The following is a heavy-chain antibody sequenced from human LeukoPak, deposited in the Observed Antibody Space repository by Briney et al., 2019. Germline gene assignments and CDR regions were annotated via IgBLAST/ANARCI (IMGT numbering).Heavy chain of an antibody. V-gene: IGHV4-59*02. CDR1: CGSVRSYY. Sequence: SETLSLTCTVSCGSVRSYYWTWLRQPPGKELEWLGYIYYTGTTNYNPSLKSRLTISVDTSKDHFSLKLSSVTAADTAVYYCAREVTGTLGSFDYWGQGALVTASS. D-gene: IGHD6-19*01. CDR2: IYYTGTT. J-gene: IGHJ4*02. CDR3: AREVTGTLGSFDY.